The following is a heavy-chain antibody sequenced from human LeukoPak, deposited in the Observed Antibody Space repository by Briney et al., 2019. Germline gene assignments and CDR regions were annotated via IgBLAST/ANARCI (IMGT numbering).Heavy chain of an antibody. CDR3: ARVPTYSDSWSGYTIDY. V-gene: IGHV3-48*01. J-gene: IGHJ4*02. Sequence: GGSLRLSCTASGFTFSSYSMNWVRQAPGKGLEWVSHISRSSTTVYYADSVKGRFTISRDNAKNSLYLQMNSLRAEDTAVYYCARVPTYSDSWSGYTIDYWGQGTLVTVSS. CDR2: ISRSSTTV. CDR1: GFTFSSYS. D-gene: IGHD3-3*01.